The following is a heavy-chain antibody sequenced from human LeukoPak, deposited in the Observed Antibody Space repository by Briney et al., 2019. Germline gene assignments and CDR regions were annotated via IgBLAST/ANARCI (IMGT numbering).Heavy chain of an antibody. CDR2: IYYSGST. CDR3: ARNFWSGYPPYYSSSYMDA. D-gene: IGHD3-3*01. CDR1: GGSISSYY. V-gene: IGHV4-59*01. Sequence: PSETLSLTCTVSGGSISSYYWSWIRQPPGKGLEWIGYIYYSGSTNYNPSLKSRVTISVDTSKNQFSLKLSSVTAADTAVYYCARNFWSGYPPYYSSSYMDAWGKGTTVTV. J-gene: IGHJ6*03.